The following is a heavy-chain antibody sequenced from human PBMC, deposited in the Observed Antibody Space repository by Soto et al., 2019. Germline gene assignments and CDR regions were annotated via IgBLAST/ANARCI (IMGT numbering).Heavy chain of an antibody. V-gene: IGHV4-30-2*01. Sequence: SSETLSLTCAVSGGSISSGGYSWSWIRQPPGKGLEWIGYIYHSGSTYYNPSLKSRVTISVDRSKNQFSLKLSSVTAADTAVYYCARVDCSSTSCYDEPNWFDPWGQGTLVTVSS. D-gene: IGHD2-2*01. CDR3: ARVDCSSTSCYDEPNWFDP. CDR1: GGSISSGGYS. CDR2: IYHSGST. J-gene: IGHJ5*02.